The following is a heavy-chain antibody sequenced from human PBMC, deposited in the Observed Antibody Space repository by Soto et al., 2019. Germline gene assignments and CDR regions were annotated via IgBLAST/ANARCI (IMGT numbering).Heavy chain of an antibody. V-gene: IGHV4-30-2*01. CDR1: GGSISSGGYS. D-gene: IGHD6-13*01. Sequence: SETLSLTCAVSGGSISSGGYSWSWIRQPPGKGLEWIGYIYHSGSTYYNPSLKSRVTISVDRSKNQFSLKLSSVTAEDTAVYYCARGERHQQLDYWGQGTLVTVS. CDR2: IYHSGST. J-gene: IGHJ4*02. CDR3: ARGERHQQLDY.